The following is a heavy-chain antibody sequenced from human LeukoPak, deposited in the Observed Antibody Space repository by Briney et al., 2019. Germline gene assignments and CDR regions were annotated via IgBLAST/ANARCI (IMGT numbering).Heavy chain of an antibody. CDR2: VSYDGSNK. V-gene: IGHV3-30*18. CDR3: AKDYSSGRGFLDY. CDR1: GFTFSSYG. J-gene: IGHJ4*02. D-gene: IGHD6-19*01. Sequence: GGSLRLSCAGSGFTFSSYGMHWVRQAPGKGLEWVAVVSYDGSNKYYADSVRGRFTISRDNSKNTLYLQMNSLRAEDTAVYYCAKDYSSGRGFLDYWGPGTLVTVSS.